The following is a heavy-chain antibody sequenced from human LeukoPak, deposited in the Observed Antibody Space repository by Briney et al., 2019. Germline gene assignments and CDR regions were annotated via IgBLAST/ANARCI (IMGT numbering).Heavy chain of an antibody. CDR2: IIPIFGTA. CDR1: GGTFSSYA. Sequence: SVKVSCKASGGTFSSYAISWVRQAPGQGLEWMGRIIPIFGTANYAQKFQGRATITADKSTSTAYMELSSLRSEDTAVYYCAIPLRVGIVATPGNYYMDVWGKGTTVTVSS. D-gene: IGHD5-12*01. CDR3: AIPLRVGIVATPGNYYMDV. J-gene: IGHJ6*03. V-gene: IGHV1-69*06.